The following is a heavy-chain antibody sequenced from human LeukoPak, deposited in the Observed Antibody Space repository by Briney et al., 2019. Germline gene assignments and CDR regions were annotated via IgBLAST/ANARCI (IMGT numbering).Heavy chain of an antibody. Sequence: SETLSLTCTVSGGSISSYYWSWIRQPPGKGLEWIGYIYYSGSTNYNPSLKSRVTISVDTSKNQFSLKLGSVTAADTAVYYCARDRGLAAPYGMDVWGQGTTVTVS. CDR3: ARDRGLAAPYGMDV. J-gene: IGHJ6*02. D-gene: IGHD6-13*01. CDR2: IYYSGST. CDR1: GGSISSYY. V-gene: IGHV4-59*01.